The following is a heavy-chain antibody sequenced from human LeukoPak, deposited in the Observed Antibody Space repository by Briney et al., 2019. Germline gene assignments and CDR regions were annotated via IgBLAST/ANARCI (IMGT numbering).Heavy chain of an antibody. V-gene: IGHV3-48*01. CDR1: GFTFSSYS. D-gene: IGHD1-7*01. J-gene: IGHJ4*02. Sequence: GGSLRLSCAASGFTFSSYSMNWVRQAPGKGLEWVSYIGAAGSTIYYADSVKGRFTISRDNSKNTLYLQMNSLRAEDTAVYYCARGPGTTSPFDYWGQGTLVTVSS. CDR2: IGAAGSTI. CDR3: ARGPGTTSPFDY.